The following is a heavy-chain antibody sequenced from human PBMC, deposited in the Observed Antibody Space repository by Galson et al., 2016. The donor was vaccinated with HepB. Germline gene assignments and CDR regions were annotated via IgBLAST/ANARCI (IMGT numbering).Heavy chain of an antibody. CDR2: ITGGGGTT. CDR1: GFTFSNYA. D-gene: IGHD1-1*01. V-gene: IGHV3-23*01. Sequence: SLRLSCAASGFTFSNYAMSWVRQAPGKGLEWVSAITGGGGTTYYSGAVKGRFTISRDNSKNTVYLQVNSLRAEDTAVYYCAKIPGRIVGTMGGDWGQGTLVTVSS. CDR3: AKIPGRIVGTMGGD. J-gene: IGHJ4*02.